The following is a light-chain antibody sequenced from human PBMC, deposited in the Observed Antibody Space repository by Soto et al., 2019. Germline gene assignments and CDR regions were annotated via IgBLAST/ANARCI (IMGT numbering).Light chain of an antibody. CDR3: QHYGSSPLT. CDR1: QSVSSNY. J-gene: IGKJ4*01. Sequence: EIVLTQSPGTLSLSPGERATLSCRASQSVSSNYLAWYQQKPGQAPRLFIYGASSRATGIPDRFSVSGSGTDFTLTISRLEPEDFAVYYCQHYGSSPLTFGGGTKVEIK. CDR2: GAS. V-gene: IGKV3-20*01.